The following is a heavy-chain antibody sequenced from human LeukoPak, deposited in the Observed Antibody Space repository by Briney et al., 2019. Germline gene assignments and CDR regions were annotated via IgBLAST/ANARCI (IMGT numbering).Heavy chain of an antibody. CDR2: IRYDGSNK. J-gene: IGHJ4*02. D-gene: IGHD3-22*01. CDR1: GFTFSSYG. CDR3: ARDRTYYYDSSGYYWVPYFDY. Sequence: GGSLRLSCAASGFTFSSYGMHWVRQAPGKGLEWVAFIRYDGSNKYYADSVKGRFTISRDNAKNSLYLQMNSLRAENTAVYYCARDRTYYYDSSGYYWVPYFDYWGQGTLVTVSS. V-gene: IGHV3-30*02.